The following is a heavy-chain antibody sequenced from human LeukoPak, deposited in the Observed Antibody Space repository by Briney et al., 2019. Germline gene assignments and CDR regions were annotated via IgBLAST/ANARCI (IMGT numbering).Heavy chain of an antibody. CDR1: GFTFSSYA. CDR3: AKAVSGNYIKGFDY. CDR2: ISGSGGST. V-gene: IGHV3-23*01. J-gene: IGHJ4*02. D-gene: IGHD1-26*01. Sequence: GGSLRLSCAASGFTFSSYAMNWVRQAPGKGLEWVSAISGSGGSTYYADSVEGRFTISRDNSKNTLYLQMNSLGAEDTAVYYCAKAVSGNYIKGFDYWGQGILVTVSS.